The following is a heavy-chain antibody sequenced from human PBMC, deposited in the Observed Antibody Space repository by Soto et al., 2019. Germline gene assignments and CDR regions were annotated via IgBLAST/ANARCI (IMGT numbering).Heavy chain of an antibody. Sequence: EVQLVESGGGLVQPGGSLRLSCAASGFTFSSYSMNWVRQAPGKGLEWVSYISSSSSTIYYADSVKGRFTISRDNAKNSLYLQMNSLRDEDTAVYYCARDSYYYDSSGYPGGGYWGQGTLVTVSS. D-gene: IGHD3-22*01. CDR2: ISSSSSTI. V-gene: IGHV3-48*02. CDR3: ARDSYYYDSSGYPGGGY. J-gene: IGHJ4*02. CDR1: GFTFSSYS.